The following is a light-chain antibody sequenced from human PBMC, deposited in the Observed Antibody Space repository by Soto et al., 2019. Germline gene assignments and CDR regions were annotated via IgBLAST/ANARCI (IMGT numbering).Light chain of an antibody. CDR2: KAS. CDR1: QSIGSW. CDR3: QQYGSYSPWT. Sequence: DIQMTQSPSTLSASVGDRVPITCRASQSIGSWLAWYQQKPGKAPKLLIYKASSLESGVPSRFSGSGSGTEFTHTISSLQPDDFASYYCQQYGSYSPWTFGQGTKVEIK. V-gene: IGKV1-5*03. J-gene: IGKJ1*01.